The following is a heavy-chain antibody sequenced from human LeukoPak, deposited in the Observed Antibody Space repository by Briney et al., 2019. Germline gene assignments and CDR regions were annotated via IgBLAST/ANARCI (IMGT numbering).Heavy chain of an antibody. Sequence: PSETLSLTCAVSGGSISSSNWWSRVRQPPGKGLEWIGEIYHSGSTNYNPSLKSRVTISVDKSKNQFSLKLSSVTAADTAVYYCAHHCSSTSCPDYWGQGTLVTVSS. D-gene: IGHD2-2*01. J-gene: IGHJ4*02. CDR3: AHHCSSTSCPDY. CDR2: IYHSGST. CDR1: GGSISSSNW. V-gene: IGHV4-4*02.